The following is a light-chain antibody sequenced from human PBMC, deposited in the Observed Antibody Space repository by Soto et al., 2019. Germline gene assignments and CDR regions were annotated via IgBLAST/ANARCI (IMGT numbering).Light chain of an antibody. CDR2: YAS. V-gene: IGKV3-15*01. CDR3: QHYSNWPPT. Sequence: EMVMTQSPATLSVSPGERVTLSCRASESVHSNLAWYQQKPGQCPSLLIYYASTRVTGVPDRFSGSGSGTEFTLTISRLQSEDFGVYYCQHYSNWPPTFGPGTKVEIK. CDR1: ESVHSN. J-gene: IGKJ3*01.